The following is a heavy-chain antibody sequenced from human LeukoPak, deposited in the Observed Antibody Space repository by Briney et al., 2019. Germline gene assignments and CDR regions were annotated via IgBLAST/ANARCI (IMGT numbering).Heavy chain of an antibody. Sequence: ASVKVSCKASGYTFTSYGISWVRQAPGQGLEWMGWISAYNGNTNYAQKLQGRVTMTTDTSTSTAYMELRSLRSDDTAVYYCARSPSKVAEYYYYYMDVWGKGTTVTVSS. J-gene: IGHJ6*03. CDR1: GYTFTSYG. CDR2: ISAYNGNT. CDR3: ARSPSKVAEYYYYYMDV. D-gene: IGHD6-19*01. V-gene: IGHV1-18*01.